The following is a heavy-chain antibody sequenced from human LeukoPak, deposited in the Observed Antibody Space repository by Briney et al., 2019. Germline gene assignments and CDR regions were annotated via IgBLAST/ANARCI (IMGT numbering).Heavy chain of an antibody. Sequence: VAAVKVSCKASGYTVTGYYMHWVRQAAGQGLEWIGWINPNRGGTNYAQKFQGRVTMTRRTSIRPAYRELRRRIADGQAVYYCARDERYDSSGYPFDYWGQGTLVTVSS. V-gene: IGHV1-2*02. J-gene: IGHJ4*02. CDR3: ARDERYDSSGYPFDY. CDR1: GYTVTGYY. CDR2: INPNRGGT. D-gene: IGHD3-22*01.